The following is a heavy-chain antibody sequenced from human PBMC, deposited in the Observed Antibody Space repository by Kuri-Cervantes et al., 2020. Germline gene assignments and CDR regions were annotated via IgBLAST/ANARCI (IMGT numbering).Heavy chain of an antibody. D-gene: IGHD6-19*01. CDR1: GDSVSSGYY. V-gene: IGHV4-38-2*02. CDR3: ARDPPGPRITVTGPVY. J-gene: IGHJ4*02. Sequence: GSLRLSCAVSGDSVSSGYYWGWIRHPPGKGLEWIGSIYHSGTTYYNPSLQSRLTISLDKSKNHFSLRLSSVTAADTAIYYCARDPPGPRITVTGPVYWGQGTLVTVSS. CDR2: IYHSGTT.